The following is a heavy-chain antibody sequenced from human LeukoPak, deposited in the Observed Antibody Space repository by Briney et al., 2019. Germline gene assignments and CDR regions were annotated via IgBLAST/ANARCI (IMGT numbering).Heavy chain of an antibody. CDR3: AKQAVTTSEVWFDP. CDR2: ISTYNGNT. V-gene: IGHV1-18*01. Sequence: ASVKVSCKASGYTFTSYGISWVRQDPGLGLEWMGWISTYNGNTNYAQKLQGRVTMTTDTSTSTAYMELRSLRSDDTAVYYCAKQAVTTSEVWFDPWGRGTLVTVSS. J-gene: IGHJ5*02. D-gene: IGHD4-11*01. CDR1: GYTFTSYG.